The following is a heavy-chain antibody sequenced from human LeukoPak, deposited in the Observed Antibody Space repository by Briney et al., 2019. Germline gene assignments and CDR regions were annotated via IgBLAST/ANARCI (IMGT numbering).Heavy chain of an antibody. V-gene: IGHV3-66*02. CDR1: GFTVSSNF. J-gene: IGHJ6*02. CDR3: ARSSAGYYYYYGMDV. Sequence: GGSLRLSCSASGFTVSSNFMSWVRQAPEKGLEWVSVIYSGDSTYYADSVKGRFTISRDNSKNTLYLQMNSLRAEDTAVYYCARSSAGYYYYYGMDVWGQGTTVTVSS. D-gene: IGHD6-13*01. CDR2: IYSGDST.